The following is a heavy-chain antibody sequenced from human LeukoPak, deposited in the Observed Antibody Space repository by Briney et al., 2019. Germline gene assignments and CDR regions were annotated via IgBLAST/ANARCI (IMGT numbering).Heavy chain of an antibody. CDR1: GYTFSSYA. CDR3: ARDDTGDFDH. Sequence: ASVKVSCKASGYTFSSYAITWVRQAPGQGLEWMGWISGYNGGTNYAQKLQGRVTMTTDTSTRTAYLELRSLRSEDTAVYYCARDDTGDFDHWGQGTLVTVSS. V-gene: IGHV1-18*01. J-gene: IGHJ4*02. CDR2: ISGYNGGT. D-gene: IGHD3-10*01.